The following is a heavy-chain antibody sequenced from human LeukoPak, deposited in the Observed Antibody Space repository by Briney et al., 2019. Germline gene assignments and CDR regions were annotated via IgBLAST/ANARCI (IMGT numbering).Heavy chain of an antibody. CDR1: GFTFSSHS. J-gene: IGHJ4*02. CDR3: ARGAYYYED. D-gene: IGHD3-22*01. Sequence: GGSLRLSCAASGFTFSSHSMNWVRQAPGKGLEWVSYVKGRFTISRDNAKNSLYLQMNSLRAEDTAVYYCARGAYYYEDWGQGTLVTVSS. V-gene: IGHV3-48*01.